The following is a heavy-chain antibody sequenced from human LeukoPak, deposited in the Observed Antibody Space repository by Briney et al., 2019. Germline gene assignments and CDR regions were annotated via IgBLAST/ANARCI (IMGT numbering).Heavy chain of an antibody. V-gene: IGHV4-34*01. CDR2: IDHSGGT. D-gene: IGHD2-15*01. CDR3: ARMRGGGIGYSNYMDV. CDR1: GGSFSDYF. Sequence: SETLSLTCAVFGGSFSDYFWSWIRQPPGKGLEWIGEIDHSGGTNYNPSLKSRVTMSVDTSKNQFSLKLTSVTAADAAVYYCARMRGGGIGYSNYMDVWGKGTTVIVS. J-gene: IGHJ6*03.